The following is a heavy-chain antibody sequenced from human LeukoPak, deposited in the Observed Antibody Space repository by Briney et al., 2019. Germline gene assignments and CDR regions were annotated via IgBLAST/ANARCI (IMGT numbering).Heavy chain of an antibody. J-gene: IGHJ4*02. V-gene: IGHV3-7*01. Sequence: PGGSLRLSCAASGFTFSSYWMSWVRQAPGKGLEWVANIKQDGSEKYYVDSVKGRFTISRDNAKNSLYLQTNSLRAEDTAVYYCARGFKTYYFDYWGQGTLVTVSS. CDR1: GFTFSSYW. CDR2: IKQDGSEK. CDR3: ARGFKTYYFDY.